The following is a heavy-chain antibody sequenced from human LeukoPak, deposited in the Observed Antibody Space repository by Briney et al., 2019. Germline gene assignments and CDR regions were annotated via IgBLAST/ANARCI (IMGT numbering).Heavy chain of an antibody. J-gene: IGHJ4*02. CDR2: ISSSSSYI. CDR1: GFTFSSYS. Sequence: GGSLRLSCAASGFTFSSYSMNWVRQAPGKGLEWVSSISSSSSYIYYADSVKGRFTISRDNAKNSLYLQMNSLRAEDTAVYCCARDSYCSGGSCYPPYYFDYWGQGTLVTVSS. CDR3: ARDSYCSGGSCYPPYYFDY. D-gene: IGHD2-15*01. V-gene: IGHV3-21*01.